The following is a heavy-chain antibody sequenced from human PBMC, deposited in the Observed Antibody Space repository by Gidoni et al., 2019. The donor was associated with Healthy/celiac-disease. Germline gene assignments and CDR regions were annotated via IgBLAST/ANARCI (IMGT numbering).Heavy chain of an antibody. Sequence: VQLLESGGGLVKPGGSLRPPFAASGFPFARYALSWVRQAPGKGLEWVSASSGSGGSTYYADSVKGRFTISRDNTKNTLYLQMNSLRAEDTAVYYCAVTSGYFGEGYYFDYWGQGTLVTVSS. CDR1: GFPFARYA. CDR3: AVTSGYFGEGYYFDY. V-gene: IGHV3-23*01. CDR2: SSGSGGST. D-gene: IGHD3-10*01. J-gene: IGHJ4*02.